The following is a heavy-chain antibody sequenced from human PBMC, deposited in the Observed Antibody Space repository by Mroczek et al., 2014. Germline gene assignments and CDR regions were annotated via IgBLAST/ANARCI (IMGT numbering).Heavy chain of an antibody. V-gene: IGHV1-8*01. D-gene: IGHD3-3*01. CDR1: GYTFTSYD. J-gene: IGHJ3*02. CDR3: ARGRHYDFWSGYYTFYREPVDAFDI. CDR2: MNPNSGNT. Sequence: VQLVQSGAEVKKPGASVKVSCKASGYTFTSYDINWVRQATGQGLEWMGWMNPNSGNTGYAQKFQGRVTMTRNTSISTAYMELSSLRSEDTAVYYCARGRHYDFWSGYYTFYREPVDAFDIWGQGTMVTVSS.